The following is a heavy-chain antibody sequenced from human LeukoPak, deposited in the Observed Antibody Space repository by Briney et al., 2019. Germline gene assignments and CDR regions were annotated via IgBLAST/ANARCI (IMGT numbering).Heavy chain of an antibody. J-gene: IGHJ3*02. V-gene: IGHV4-39*07. CDR1: GGSISSSSYY. D-gene: IGHD5-24*01. CDR3: ARGWMATISACDI. Sequence: SETLSLTCSVSGGSISSSSYYWGWIRQPPGKGLEWIGSIYYSGSTYYNPSLKSRVSISVDTSKNQFSLKLSSVTAADTAVYYCARGWMATISACDIWGEETMVTVSS. CDR2: IYYSGST.